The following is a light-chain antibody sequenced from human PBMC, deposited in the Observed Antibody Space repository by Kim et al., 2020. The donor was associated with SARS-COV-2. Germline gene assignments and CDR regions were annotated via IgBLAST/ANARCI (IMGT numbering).Light chain of an antibody. CDR3: ISYTSSSTLYV. Sequence: SITISCIGTSSDVGDYNYVSWYQQHPGKAPKLMIYDVSNRPSGVSNRFSGSKSGNTASLTISGLQAEDEAEYYCISYTSSSTLYVFGTGTKVTVL. J-gene: IGLJ1*01. V-gene: IGLV2-14*03. CDR2: DVS. CDR1: SSDVGDYNY.